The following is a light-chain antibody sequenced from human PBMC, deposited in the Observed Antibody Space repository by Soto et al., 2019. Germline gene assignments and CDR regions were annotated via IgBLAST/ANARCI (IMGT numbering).Light chain of an antibody. CDR2: DAS. J-gene: IGKJ4*01. V-gene: IGKV3-11*01. CDR3: QQRSNWPPALS. CDR1: QSVRTF. Sequence: EIVLTQSPATLSLSPGGSATLSCKASQSVRTFLAWYQQKPGQTPRLLIYDASKRATGIPARFSGSGSGTDFTLTISSLEPEDFAVYYCQQRSNWPPALSFGGGTKVEI.